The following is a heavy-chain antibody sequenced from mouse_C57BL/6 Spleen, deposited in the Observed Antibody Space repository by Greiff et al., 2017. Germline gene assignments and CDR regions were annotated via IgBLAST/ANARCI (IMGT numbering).Heavy chain of an antibody. CDR2: IHPNSGST. D-gene: IGHD4-1*01. CDR1: GYTFTSYW. CDR3: ARDWDGDWYFDV. J-gene: IGHJ1*03. V-gene: IGHV1-64*01. Sequence: QVQLQQPGAELVKPGASVKLSCKASGYTFTSYWMHWVKQRPGQGLEWIGMIHPNSGSTNYNEKFKSKATLTVDKSSSTAYMQLSSLTSEDSAVYYCARDWDGDWYFDVWGTGTTVTVSS.